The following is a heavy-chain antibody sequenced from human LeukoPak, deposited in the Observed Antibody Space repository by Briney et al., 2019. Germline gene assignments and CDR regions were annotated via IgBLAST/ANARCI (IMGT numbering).Heavy chain of an antibody. CDR2: IYTSGST. CDR3: ARDQNLGGDYWYFDL. V-gene: IGHV4-61*02. CDR1: GGSINSGSFY. J-gene: IGHJ2*01. D-gene: IGHD1-7*01. Sequence: SQTLSLTCTVSGGSINSGSFYWTWIRQPAGKGLEWIGRIYTSGSTNYNPSLKSRVTTSLDTSKNQFSLKLSSATAADTAVYYCARDQNLGGDYWYFDLWGRGTLVTVSS.